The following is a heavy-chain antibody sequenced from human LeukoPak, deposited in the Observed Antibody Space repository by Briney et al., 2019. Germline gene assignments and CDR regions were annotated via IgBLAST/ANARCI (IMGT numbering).Heavy chain of an antibody. CDR1: GFIFTSFS. CDR2: ISVSGIT. Sequence: GGSLRLSCEGPGFIFTSFSMNWVRQAPGKGLEWISFISVSGITDCPDSVKGRFTISRDNARNSLYLQMDSLRDDDTAVYYCAASIAGLWGQGTLVTVSS. V-gene: IGHV3-48*02. J-gene: IGHJ4*02. CDR3: AASIAGL. D-gene: IGHD6-6*01.